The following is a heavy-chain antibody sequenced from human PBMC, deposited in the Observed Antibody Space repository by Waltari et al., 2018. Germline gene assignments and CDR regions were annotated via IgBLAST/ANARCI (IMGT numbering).Heavy chain of an antibody. CDR1: GFTFDDYA. J-gene: IGHJ6*03. V-gene: IGHV3-9*01. D-gene: IGHD1-26*01. Sequence: EVQLVESGGGLVQPGRSLRLSCAASGFTFDDYAMHWVRQAPGKGLEWVSGISWNSGSIGYAESVKGRFTISRDNAKNSLYLQMNSLRAEDTALYYCAKGARWESPDYYYYYMDVWGKGTTVTVSS. CDR2: ISWNSGSI. CDR3: AKGARWESPDYYYYYMDV.